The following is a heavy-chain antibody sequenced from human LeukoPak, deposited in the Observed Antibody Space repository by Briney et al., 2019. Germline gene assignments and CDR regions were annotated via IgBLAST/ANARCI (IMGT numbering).Heavy chain of an antibody. Sequence: PGGSLRLSCAASGFTFNSYGMHWVRQAPGKGLEWVAVISYDGSNKYYADSVKGRFTISRGNSKNTLYLQMNSLRAEDTAVYYCAKAVFVGDYVIGTIDYWGQGTLVTVSS. V-gene: IGHV3-30*18. CDR1: GFTFNSYG. CDR3: AKAVFVGDYVIGTIDY. J-gene: IGHJ4*02. CDR2: ISYDGSNK. D-gene: IGHD4-17*01.